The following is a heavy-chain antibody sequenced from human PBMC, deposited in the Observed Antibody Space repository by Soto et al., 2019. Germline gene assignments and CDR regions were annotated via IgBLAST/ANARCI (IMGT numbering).Heavy chain of an antibody. CDR1: GFTFSSYS. CDR2: ISSSSSTI. Sequence: PGGSLRLSCAASGFTFSSYSMNWVRQAPGKGLEWVSYISSSSSTIYYADSVKGRFTISRDNAKNSLYLQMKSLRDEDTAVYYCARVWSGDSGYAVDYWGQGTLVTVSS. V-gene: IGHV3-48*02. CDR3: ARVWSGDSGYAVDY. J-gene: IGHJ4*02. D-gene: IGHD5-12*01.